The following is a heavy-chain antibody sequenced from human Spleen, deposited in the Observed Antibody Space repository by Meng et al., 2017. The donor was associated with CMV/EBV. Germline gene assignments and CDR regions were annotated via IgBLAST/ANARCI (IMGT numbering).Heavy chain of an antibody. CDR3: ARYHDFWTGSYFYHMDV. J-gene: IGHJ6*02. CDR1: GYTFTSYG. V-gene: IGHV1-18*01. D-gene: IGHD3-3*01. Sequence: ASVKVSCKASGYTFTSYGISWVRQAPGQGLEWMGWISAYNGNTNYAQKVQGRVTMTTDTSTDTAYMELRSLRSDDTAVYYCARYHDFWTGSYFYHMDVWGQGTTVTVSS. CDR2: ISAYNGNT.